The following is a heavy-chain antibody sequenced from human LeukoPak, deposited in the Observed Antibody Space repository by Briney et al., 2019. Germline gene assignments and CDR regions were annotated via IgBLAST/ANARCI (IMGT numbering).Heavy chain of an antibody. CDR1: DGSISIYY. D-gene: IGHD3-10*01. J-gene: IGHJ5*02. CDR2: INHSGST. Sequence: SETLSLTCTVLDGSISIYYWSWIRQPPGKGLEWIGEINHSGSTNYNPSLKSRVTISVDTSKNQFSLKLSSVTAADTAVYYCAGRPYYYGSGGVNWFNPWGQGTLVTVSS. V-gene: IGHV4-34*01. CDR3: AGRPYYYGSGGVNWFNP.